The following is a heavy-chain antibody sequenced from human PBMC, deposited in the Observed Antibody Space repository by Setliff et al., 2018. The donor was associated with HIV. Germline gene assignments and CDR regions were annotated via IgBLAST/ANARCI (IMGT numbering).Heavy chain of an antibody. CDR3: AGERIYVDY. V-gene: IGHV4-39*07. Sequence: PSETLSLTCTVSGVSTSSTSHYWGWIRQPPGKGLEWIGYIFYTGSTYYSPSLKSRVTISLDMSKTQFFLRLISMTAADTAVYYCAGERIYVDYWGQGTLVTVSS. CDR1: GVSTSSTSHY. J-gene: IGHJ4*02. CDR2: IFYTGST.